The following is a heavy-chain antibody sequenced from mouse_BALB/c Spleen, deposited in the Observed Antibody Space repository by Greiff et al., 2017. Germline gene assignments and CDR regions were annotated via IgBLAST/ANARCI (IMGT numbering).Heavy chain of an antibody. V-gene: IGHV1-87*01. CDR1: GYTFTSYW. D-gene: IGHD1-2*01. CDR3: ARSGLRLAWFAY. Sequence: QVQLKESGAELARPGASVKLSCKASGYTFTSYWMQWVKQRPGQGLEWIGAIYPGDGDTRYTQKFKGKATLTADKSSSTAYMQLSSLASEDSAVYYCARSGLRLAWFAYWGQGTLVTVSA. CDR2: IYPGDGDT. J-gene: IGHJ3*01.